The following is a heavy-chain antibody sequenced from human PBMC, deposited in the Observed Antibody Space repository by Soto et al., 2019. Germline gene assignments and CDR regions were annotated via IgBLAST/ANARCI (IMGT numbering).Heavy chain of an antibody. Sequence: QVQLVQSGAEVKKPGSSVKVSCKASGGTFSSYTISWVRQAPGQGLEWMGRIIPILGIANYAQKFQGRVTITADKSTSTAYMELSSLRSEDTAVYYCSRGEMATPNKYYYGMDVWGQGTTVTVSS. J-gene: IGHJ6*02. CDR3: SRGEMATPNKYYYGMDV. CDR2: IIPILGIA. D-gene: IGHD5-12*01. CDR1: GGTFSSYT. V-gene: IGHV1-69*02.